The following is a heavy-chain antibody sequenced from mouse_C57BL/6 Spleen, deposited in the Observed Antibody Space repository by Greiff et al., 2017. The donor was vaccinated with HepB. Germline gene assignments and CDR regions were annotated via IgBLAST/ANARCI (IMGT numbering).Heavy chain of an antibody. J-gene: IGHJ4*01. D-gene: IGHD2-4*01. V-gene: IGHV1-7*01. CDR2: INPSSGYT. Sequence: QVQLKESGAELAKPGASVKLSCKASGYTFTSYWMHWVKQRPGQGLEWIGYINPSSGYTKYNQKFKDKATLTADKSSSTAYMQLSSLTYYDSAVYYCARWDYDKNYAMDYWGQGTSVTVSS. CDR1: GYTFTSYW. CDR3: ARWDYDKNYAMDY.